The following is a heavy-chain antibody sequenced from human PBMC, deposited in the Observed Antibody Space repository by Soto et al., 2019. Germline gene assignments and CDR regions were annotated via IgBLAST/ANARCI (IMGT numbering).Heavy chain of an antibody. CDR1: GFTFSDST. Sequence: GGSLRLSWAASGFTFSDSTIHWVRQASGKGLEWVGRIRSEANSYATAYTASVKGRFTISRDDSKNTAYLQMNSLKTEDTAVYYCSSRAQYSRGQGGMDVWGQGTTVPVS. CDR3: SSRAQYSRGQGGMDV. CDR2: IRSEANSYAT. J-gene: IGHJ6*02. D-gene: IGHD6-19*01. V-gene: IGHV3-73*01.